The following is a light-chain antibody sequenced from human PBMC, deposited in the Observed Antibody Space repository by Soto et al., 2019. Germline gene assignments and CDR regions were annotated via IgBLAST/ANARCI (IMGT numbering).Light chain of an antibody. J-gene: IGKJ4*02. CDR3: QQSYNTSLT. Sequence: DIQMTQSPSSLSASVGDRITITCRASQNVGTYLSWYQQRSGKAPKLLIYAASNLQSGVSSRFSGSGSGTDFTLDISSLQPEDFATYFCQQSYNTSLTFGGGTKVEI. CDR2: AAS. CDR1: QNVGTY. V-gene: IGKV1-39*01.